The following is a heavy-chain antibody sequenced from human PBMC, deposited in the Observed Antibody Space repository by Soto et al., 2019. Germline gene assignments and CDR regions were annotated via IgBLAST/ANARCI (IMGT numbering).Heavy chain of an antibody. CDR1: GFTFSSYA. D-gene: IGHD3-10*01. CDR3: ARAINRITMVRGPYYGMDV. Sequence: GGSLRLSCAASGFTFSSYAMHWVRQAPGKGLEWVAVISYDGSNKYYADSVKGRFTISRDNSKNTLYLQMNSLRAEDTAVYYCARAINRITMVRGPYYGMDVWGQGTTVTVSS. J-gene: IGHJ6*02. V-gene: IGHV3-30-3*01. CDR2: ISYDGSNK.